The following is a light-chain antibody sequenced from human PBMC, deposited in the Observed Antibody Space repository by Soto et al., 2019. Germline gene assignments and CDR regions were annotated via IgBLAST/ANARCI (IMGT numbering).Light chain of an antibody. Sequence: QSVLTQPPSVSGTPGQRVTISCSGSSSNIGRNHVYWYQQLPGTAPTVLIYSNNQRPSRVPDRFSGSKSGTSASLAISGLRSEDEADYHCAAWDDSLSGPVFGGGTKVTVL. CDR1: SSNIGRNH. V-gene: IGLV1-47*02. J-gene: IGLJ3*02. CDR2: SNN. CDR3: AAWDDSLSGPV.